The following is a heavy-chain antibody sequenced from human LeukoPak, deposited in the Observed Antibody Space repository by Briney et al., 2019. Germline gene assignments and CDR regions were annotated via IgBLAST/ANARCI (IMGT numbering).Heavy chain of an antibody. CDR2: IQSGGST. D-gene: IGHD6-13*01. V-gene: IGHV3-66*01. CDR1: ELTVSSNY. Sequence: TGGSLRLSCAASELTVSSNYMSWVRQAPGKGLEWVSVIQSGGSTYYADSVKGRFTISRDNSKNTLYLQMNSLRDEDTAVYYCARDPDLDSSSWHGDWYFDLWGRGTLVTVSS. CDR3: ARDPDLDSSSWHGDWYFDL. J-gene: IGHJ2*01.